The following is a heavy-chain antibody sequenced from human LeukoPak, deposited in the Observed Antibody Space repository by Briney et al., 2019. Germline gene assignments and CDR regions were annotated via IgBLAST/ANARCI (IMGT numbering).Heavy chain of an antibody. CDR1: GYTFTGYF. V-gene: IGHV1-2*02. J-gene: IGHJ4*02. Sequence: ASVTVSCKASGYTFTGYFMHWVRQAPGQGLEWMGWINPNSGGTNYAQKFQGRVTMTRDTSISTAYMELSRLRSDDTAVYYCASSIVYCSSTSCYFNWGQGTLVTVSS. CDR2: INPNSGGT. D-gene: IGHD2-2*01. CDR3: ASSIVYCSSTSCYFN.